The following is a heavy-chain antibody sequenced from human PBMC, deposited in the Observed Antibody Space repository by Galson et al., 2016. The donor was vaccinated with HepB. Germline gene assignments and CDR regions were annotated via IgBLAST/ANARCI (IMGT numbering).Heavy chain of an antibody. J-gene: IGHJ6*04. Sequence: SLRLSCAASGFTFNNYGMTWVRQAPGKGLEVVSSISRSGDSTDYADSAKGRFTISRDNSKNTLSLQMNSLRAEDTAVYYCVQGSTAPAAWGKGTTVTVSS. D-gene: IGHD1-26*01. CDR2: ISRSGDST. CDR3: VQGSTAPAA. CDR1: GFTFNNYG. V-gene: IGHV3-23*01.